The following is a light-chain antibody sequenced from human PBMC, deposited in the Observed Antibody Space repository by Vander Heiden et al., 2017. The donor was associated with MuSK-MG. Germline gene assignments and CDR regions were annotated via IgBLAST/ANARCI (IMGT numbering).Light chain of an antibody. CDR1: SSGVGSYNH. CDR3: YSNAGSSTYV. Sequence: SALTQPASVSPSPGQSITISCTRTSSGVGSYNHVSWYQQHPGKAPKLMVYEIRKRPAGVSNRFSGSKSGNTASLTISGLEAEDEADYYCYSNAGSSTYVFGTGTKVTVL. V-gene: IGLV2-23*02. J-gene: IGLJ1*01. CDR2: EIR.